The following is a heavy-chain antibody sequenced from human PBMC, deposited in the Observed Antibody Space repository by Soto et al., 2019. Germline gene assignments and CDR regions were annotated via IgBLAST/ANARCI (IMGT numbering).Heavy chain of an antibody. CDR2: INGGNGNT. CDR3: ARNYYRSGSYYPGGY. J-gene: IGHJ4*02. Sequence: QVHLVQSGAEEKKPGASVKVSCKASGYTFSSYVMHWVRQAPGQSLEWMGWINGGNGNTKYSQKFQGRVTITRDASATTVYMVLSSLRSEDTAVYYCARNYYRSGSYYPGGYWGQGTLVTVST. CDR1: GYTFSSYV. D-gene: IGHD3-10*01. V-gene: IGHV1-3*05.